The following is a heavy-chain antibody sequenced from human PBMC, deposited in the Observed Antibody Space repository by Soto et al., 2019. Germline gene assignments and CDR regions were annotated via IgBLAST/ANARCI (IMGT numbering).Heavy chain of an antibody. Sequence: ASETLSLTCAVYGGSFSGYYWSWIRQPPGKGLEWIGEINHSGSTNYNPSLKSRVTISVDTSKNQFSLKLSSVTAADTAVYYCARGPGIAVAGTPTAALGRAFDIWGQGTMVTVS. CDR1: GGSFSGYY. V-gene: IGHV4-34*01. CDR3: ARGPGIAVAGTPTAALGRAFDI. CDR2: INHSGST. J-gene: IGHJ3*02. D-gene: IGHD6-19*01.